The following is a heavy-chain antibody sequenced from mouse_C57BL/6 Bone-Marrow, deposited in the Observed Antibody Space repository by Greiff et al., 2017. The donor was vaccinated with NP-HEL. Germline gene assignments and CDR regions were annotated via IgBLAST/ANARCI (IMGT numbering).Heavy chain of an antibody. D-gene: IGHD1-1*01. J-gene: IGHJ2*01. CDR3: AIRAYYYGSSYSFYYFDY. CDR2: IHPSDSDT. Sequence: QVQLQQPGAELVKPGASVKVSCKASGYTFTSYWMHWVKQRPGQGLEWIGRIHPSDSDTNYNQKFKGKATLTVDKSSSTAYMQLSSLTSEDSAVYYCAIRAYYYGSSYSFYYFDYWGQGTTLTVSS. V-gene: IGHV1-74*01. CDR1: GYTFTSYW.